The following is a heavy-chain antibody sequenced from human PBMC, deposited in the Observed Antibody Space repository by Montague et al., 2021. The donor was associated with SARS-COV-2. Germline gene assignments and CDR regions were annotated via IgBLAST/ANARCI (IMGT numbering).Heavy chain of an antibody. CDR2: IWYDGSNK. CDR1: GFTFSSYG. D-gene: IGHD6-13*01. V-gene: IGHV3-33*01. J-gene: IGHJ4*02. Sequence: SLRLSCAASGFTFSSYGMHWVRQAPVKGLEWVAVIWYDGSNKYYXDSVKGRFTISRDNSKNTLYLQMNSLRAEDTAVYYCARDRVRAAAGTRYYFDYWGQGTLVTVSS. CDR3: ARDRVRAAAGTRYYFDY.